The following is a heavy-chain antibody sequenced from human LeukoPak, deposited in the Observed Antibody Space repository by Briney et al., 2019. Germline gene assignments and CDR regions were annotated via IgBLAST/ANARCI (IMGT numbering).Heavy chain of an antibody. Sequence: GGPLRLSCAASGFIFSSYETNWVRQAPGKGLEWVSYISSGGSIIYYADSVRGRFTISRDNAKNSLYLQMNSLRAEDTAVYYCARFARFGDLQGGGYFDYWGQGTLVTVSS. D-gene: IGHD3-16*01. CDR3: ARFARFGDLQGGGYFDY. CDR1: GFIFSSYE. CDR2: ISSGGSII. V-gene: IGHV3-48*03. J-gene: IGHJ4*02.